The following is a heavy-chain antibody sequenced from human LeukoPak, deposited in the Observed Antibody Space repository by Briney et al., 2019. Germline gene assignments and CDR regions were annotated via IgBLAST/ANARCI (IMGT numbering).Heavy chain of an antibody. J-gene: IGHJ4*02. V-gene: IGHV3-21*01. Sequence: GGSLRLSCAASGFTFSSYSMNWVRQAPGKGLEWVSSISSSSSYIYYADSVKGRFTISRDNAKNSLYLQMNSLRAEDTAVYYCARGFARYYYDSSGSRLWWGQGTLVTVSS. CDR3: ARGFARYYYDSSGSRLW. CDR1: GFTFSSYS. D-gene: IGHD3-22*01. CDR2: ISSSSSYI.